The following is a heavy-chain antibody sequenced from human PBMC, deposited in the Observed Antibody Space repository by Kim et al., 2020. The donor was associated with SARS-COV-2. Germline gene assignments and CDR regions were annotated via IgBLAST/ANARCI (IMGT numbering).Heavy chain of an antibody. J-gene: IGHJ4*02. CDR2: IYPGDSDT. V-gene: IGHV5-51*07. D-gene: IGHD2-2*01. CDR1: GYSFTSYW. Sequence: GESLKISCKGSGYSFTSYWIGWVHQMPGKGLEWMGIIYPGDSDTRYSPSFQGQVTISADKSISTAYLQWSSLKASDTAMYYCARVYCSSTSCYLAPTFDYWGQGTLVTVSS. CDR3: ARVYCSSTSCYLAPTFDY.